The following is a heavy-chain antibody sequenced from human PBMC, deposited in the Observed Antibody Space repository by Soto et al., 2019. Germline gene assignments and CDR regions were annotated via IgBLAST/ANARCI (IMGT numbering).Heavy chain of an antibody. Sequence: SETLSLTCSVSGGSVDSSYWTWIRQPAGKGLEWIGRIFSSGTTNYNPSLKSRLTLSVDTSKNMISLKLISVTAADTATYYCARELASYNSNWFDPWGRGTVVTVSS. J-gene: IGHJ5*02. V-gene: IGHV4-4*07. D-gene: IGHD1-20*01. CDR2: IFSSGTT. CDR1: GGSVDSSY. CDR3: ARELASYNSNWFDP.